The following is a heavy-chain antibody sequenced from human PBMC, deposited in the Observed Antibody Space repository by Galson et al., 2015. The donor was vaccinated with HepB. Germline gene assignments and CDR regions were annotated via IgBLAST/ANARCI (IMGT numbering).Heavy chain of an antibody. V-gene: IGHV3-11*01. D-gene: IGHD3-10*01. Sequence: LRLSCAASGFTFSDYYMSWIRQAPGKGLEWISIITWSGDTTYHTDSVKGRFTISRDNAKNSLSLQMNSLRVEDTAVYYCARDKSGSIDYWGQGSLVTVSS. CDR1: GFTFSDYY. CDR2: ITWSGDTT. J-gene: IGHJ4*02. CDR3: ARDKSGSIDY.